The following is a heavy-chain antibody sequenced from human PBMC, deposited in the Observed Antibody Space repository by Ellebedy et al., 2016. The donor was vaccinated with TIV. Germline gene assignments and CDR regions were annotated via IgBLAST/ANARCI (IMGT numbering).Heavy chain of an antibody. CDR1: GFIFSSYY. CDR3: ARLSRGPSYYFDS. CDR2: ISGSGGMM. V-gene: IGHV3-48*03. Sequence: PGGSLRLSCVVPGFIFSSYYMTWVRQAPGKGLEWISYISGSGGMMDQADSVKGRFTISRDNAKNSLYLQLSSLRAEDTAVYYCARLSRGPSYYFDSWGQGALVTVSS. J-gene: IGHJ4*02. D-gene: IGHD3-10*01.